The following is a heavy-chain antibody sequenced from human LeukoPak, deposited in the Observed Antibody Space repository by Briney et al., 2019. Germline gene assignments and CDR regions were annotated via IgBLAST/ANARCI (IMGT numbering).Heavy chain of an antibody. J-gene: IGHJ4*02. CDR2: FYYTGRT. V-gene: IGHV4-39*01. D-gene: IGHD6-13*01. CDR1: GGSISSTSYF. CDR3: ARLLADGQTDYFDW. Sequence: SETLSLTCTVSGGSISSTSYFWAWVRQPPGKGLEWVGSFYYTGRTYYKPSLKSRVTISGDTSKNQFSLKVPYVSAADTAVYYCARLLADGQTDYFDWWGQGTLVTVSS.